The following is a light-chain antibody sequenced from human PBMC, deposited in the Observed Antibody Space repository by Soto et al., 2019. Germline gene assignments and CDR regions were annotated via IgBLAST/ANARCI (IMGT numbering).Light chain of an antibody. Sequence: DIQMTQSPSSLSASVGDKVTITCRSSQNINKYLCWYQQKPGQPPKLLIYWASTRESGVPDRFSASGSGTDFTLTITSLQAQDVAVYYCQQYYSTPSTFGQGTRLEIK. CDR2: WAS. CDR1: QNINKY. V-gene: IGKV4-1*01. J-gene: IGKJ5*01. CDR3: QQYYSTPST.